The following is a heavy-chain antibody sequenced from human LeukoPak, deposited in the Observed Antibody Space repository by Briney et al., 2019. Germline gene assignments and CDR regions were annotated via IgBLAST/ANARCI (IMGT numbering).Heavy chain of an antibody. J-gene: IGHJ5*02. Sequence: SETLSLTCAVYGGSFSGYYWSWIRQPPGKGLEWIGEINHSGSTNYNPPLKSRVTISVDTSKNQFSLKLSSVTAADTAVYYCARGPKFHWSYSGYWFDPWGQGTLVTVSS. CDR3: ARGPKFHWSYSGYWFDP. V-gene: IGHV4-34*01. D-gene: IGHD1-26*01. CDR2: INHSGST. CDR1: GGSFSGYY.